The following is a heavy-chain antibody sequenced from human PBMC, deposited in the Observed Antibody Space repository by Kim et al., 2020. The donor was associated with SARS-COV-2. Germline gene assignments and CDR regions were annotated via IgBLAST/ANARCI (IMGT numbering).Heavy chain of an antibody. CDR3: ARDYYDSSGYSDWYFDL. D-gene: IGHD3-22*01. CDR1: GYTFTGYY. CDR2: INPNSGGT. Sequence: ASVKVSCKASGYTFTGYYMHWVRQAPGQGLEWMGWINPNSGGTNYAQKFQGRVTMTRDTSISTAYMELSRLRSDDTAVYYCARDYYDSSGYSDWYFDLWGRGTLVTVSS. J-gene: IGHJ2*01. V-gene: IGHV1-2*02.